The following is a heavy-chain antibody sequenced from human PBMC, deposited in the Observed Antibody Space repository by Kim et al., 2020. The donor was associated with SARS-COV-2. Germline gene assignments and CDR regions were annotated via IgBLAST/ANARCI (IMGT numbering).Heavy chain of an antibody. Sequence: GGSLRLSCAASGFTFSSYDMHWVRQATGKGLEWVSAIGTAGDTYYPGSVKGRFTISRENAKNSLYLQMNSLRAGDTAVYYCAREGKATGGMDVWGQGTTVTVSS. D-gene: IGHD5-12*01. CDR2: IGTAGDT. CDR1: GFTFSSYD. J-gene: IGHJ6*02. V-gene: IGHV3-13*04. CDR3: AREGKATGGMDV.